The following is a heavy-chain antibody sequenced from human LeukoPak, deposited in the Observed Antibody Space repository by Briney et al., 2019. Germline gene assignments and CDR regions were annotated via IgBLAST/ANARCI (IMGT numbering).Heavy chain of an antibody. V-gene: IGHV1-18*01. CDR1: GYTFTSYG. Sequence: GASVKVSCKASGYTFTSYGISWVRQAPGQGLEWMGWISAYNGNTNYAQKLQGRVTMTTDTSTSTAYMELRSLRSDDTAVYYCARNRGRPYYYDSSGYLDYCGQGTLVTVSS. J-gene: IGHJ4*02. CDR3: ARNRGRPYYYDSSGYLDY. D-gene: IGHD3-22*01. CDR2: ISAYNGNT.